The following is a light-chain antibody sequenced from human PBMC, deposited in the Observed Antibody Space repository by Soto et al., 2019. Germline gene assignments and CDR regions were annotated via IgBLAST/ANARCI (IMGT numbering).Light chain of an antibody. CDR1: ISDFVVYNY. CDR2: GVS. Sequence: QSVLTQPASVSGSPGQSITISCTGTISDFVVYNYVSWYQQHPGKAPKIILYGVSNRPSGVSNRFSGSKSGNTASLTISGLQAEDEADYYCSSNTTTSSTIQVFGTATKVIVL. J-gene: IGLJ1*01. CDR3: SSNTTTSSTIQV. V-gene: IGLV2-14*01.